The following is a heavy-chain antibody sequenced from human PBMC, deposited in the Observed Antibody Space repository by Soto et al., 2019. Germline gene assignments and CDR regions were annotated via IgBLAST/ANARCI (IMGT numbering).Heavy chain of an antibody. D-gene: IGHD3-10*01. CDR2: FNPILSMS. Sequence: QVQLVQSGAEVKKPGSSVKVSCKASGDTFSFYSINWVRQAPGLGLEWMGRFNPILSMSNSAQKFQGRVTLTADKSTSTAYMVLSSLRSEDTAMYYCATSYGSGSRGFDYWGQGALVTVSS. J-gene: IGHJ4*02. CDR1: GDTFSFYS. CDR3: ATSYGSGSRGFDY. V-gene: IGHV1-69*02.